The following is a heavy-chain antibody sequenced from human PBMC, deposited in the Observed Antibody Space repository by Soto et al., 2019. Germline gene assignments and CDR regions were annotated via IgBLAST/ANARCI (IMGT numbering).Heavy chain of an antibody. J-gene: IGHJ4*02. V-gene: IGHV3-23*01. CDR1: GFTFSVYA. CDR2: ISGNGGST. Sequence: GGSLRLSCGASGFTFSVYAMTWVRQAPGKGLEWVSAISGNGGSTYYADSVKGRFTISRDNSKSTLHLQMNSLRVEDTAVYYCAKDRTFGPPLVRFDSWGQGTLVT. CDR3: AKDRTFGPPLVRFDS. D-gene: IGHD6-6*01.